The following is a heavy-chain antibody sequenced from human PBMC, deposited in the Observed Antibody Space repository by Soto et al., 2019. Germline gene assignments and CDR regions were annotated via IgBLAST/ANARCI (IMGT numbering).Heavy chain of an antibody. CDR3: ARSDDYVWGSYRFGWFDP. D-gene: IGHD3-16*02. CDR1: GGTFSSYT. Sequence: QVQLVQSGAEVKKPGSSVKVSCKASGGTFSSYTISWVRQAPGQGLEWMGRIIPILGIANYAQKFQGRVTITADKSTSTAYMELSSLRSEDTAVYYCARSDDYVWGSYRFGWFDPWGQGTLVTVSS. J-gene: IGHJ5*02. CDR2: IIPILGIA. V-gene: IGHV1-69*02.